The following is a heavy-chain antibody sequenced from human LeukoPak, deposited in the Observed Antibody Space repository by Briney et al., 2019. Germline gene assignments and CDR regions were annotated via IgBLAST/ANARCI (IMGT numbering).Heavy chain of an antibody. Sequence: GGSLRLSCAASGFTFSSYWMHWVRQAPGKGLVWVSRITSADSSTSYADSVKGRFTISRDNAKNTLYLQMNSLRAEDTAVYYCARGRTNYYLDYWGQGTLVTVSS. J-gene: IGHJ4*02. CDR3: ARGRTNYYLDY. CDR2: ITSADSST. V-gene: IGHV3-74*01. CDR1: GFTFSSYW. D-gene: IGHD1-14*01.